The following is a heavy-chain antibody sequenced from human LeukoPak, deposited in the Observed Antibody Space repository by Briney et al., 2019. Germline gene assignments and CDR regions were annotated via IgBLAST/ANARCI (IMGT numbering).Heavy chain of an antibody. Sequence: GGSLRLSCAASGFTFSSYGMSWVRQAPGKGLEWVSYISSSGSTIYYADSVKGRFTISRDNSKNTLYLQMNSLRAEDTAVYYCAKSPEYNWNYELGFDPWGQGTLVTVSS. CDR3: AKSPEYNWNYELGFDP. V-gene: IGHV3-23*01. CDR1: GFTFSSYG. D-gene: IGHD1-7*01. CDR2: ISSSGSTI. J-gene: IGHJ5*02.